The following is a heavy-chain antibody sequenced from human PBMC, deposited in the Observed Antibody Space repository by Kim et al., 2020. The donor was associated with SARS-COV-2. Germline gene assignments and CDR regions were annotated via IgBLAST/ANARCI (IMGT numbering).Heavy chain of an antibody. J-gene: IGHJ4*02. D-gene: IGHD3-10*01. CDR1: GFTFSSYW. CDR3: ATPGPDDY. V-gene: IGHV3-7*03. Sequence: GGSLRLSCAASGFTFSSYWISWVRQAPGKGLEWVANIKQDGSEKYYVDSVKGRFTISRDNAKNSLYLQMNSLRAEDTAVYYCATPGPDDYWGQGTLVTVSS. CDR2: IKQDGSEK.